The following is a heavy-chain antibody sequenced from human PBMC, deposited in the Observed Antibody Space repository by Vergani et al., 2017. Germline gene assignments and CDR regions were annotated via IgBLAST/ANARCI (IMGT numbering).Heavy chain of an antibody. Sequence: DVQLVQSGGGQVQPGESLEVSCAASEFKISDFDIHWVRQAPGRGLEWVGRSGLEGARMIANSVASCSASVRGRFGISRDDSKNAVHLRLSNLGVEDTAIYYCARWKIINPWRTESRRGWFDFWGQGTLVAV. D-gene: IGHD1-1*01. CDR3: ARWKIINPWRTESRRGWFDF. CDR1: EFKISDFD. V-gene: IGHV3-73*02. CDR2: SGLEGARMIANSVA. J-gene: IGHJ4*02.